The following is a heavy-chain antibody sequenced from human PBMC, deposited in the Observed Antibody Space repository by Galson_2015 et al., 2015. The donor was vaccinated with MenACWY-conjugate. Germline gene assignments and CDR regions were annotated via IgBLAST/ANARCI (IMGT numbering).Heavy chain of an antibody. Sequence: SVKVSCKASGYIFTLYYIHWVRQAPGQGLEWVGTISPSAGITHYAQKFQGRVSMSRDTSTTTVYMELSSLRSEDTAVYYCAKVMLVGGSDGFDIWGQGTMVTVSS. J-gene: IGHJ3*02. V-gene: IGHV1-46*01. CDR3: AKVMLVGGSDGFDI. CDR1: GYIFTLYY. D-gene: IGHD2-15*01. CDR2: ISPSAGIT.